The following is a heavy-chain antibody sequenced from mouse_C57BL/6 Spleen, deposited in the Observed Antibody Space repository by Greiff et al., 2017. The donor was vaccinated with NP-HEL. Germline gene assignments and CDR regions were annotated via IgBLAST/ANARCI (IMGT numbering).Heavy chain of an antibody. D-gene: IGHD1-1*01. CDR2: INPGSGGT. CDR1: GYAFTNYL. J-gene: IGHJ1*03. Sequence: VQLQQSGAELVRPGTSVKVSCKASGYAFTNYLIEWVKQRPGQGLEWIGVINPGSGGTNYNEKFKGKATLTADKSSSTAYMQRSSLTYEDSAVYFCERTPYYDGRSYGYFDVWGKGTTVTVSS. V-gene: IGHV1-54*01. CDR3: ERTPYYDGRSYGYFDV.